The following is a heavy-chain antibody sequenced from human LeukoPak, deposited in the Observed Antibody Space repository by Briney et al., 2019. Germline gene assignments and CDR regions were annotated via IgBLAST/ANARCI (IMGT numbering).Heavy chain of an antibody. CDR3: VRRLYSSSSFDS. V-gene: IGHV5-51*01. J-gene: IGHJ4*02. CDR2: IFPGDSDM. CDR1: GYSFISYW. Sequence: GESLKISCKGSGYSFISYWIGWVRQMPGKGLEWMGIIFPGDSDMRYSPSFQGQVTMSADKSISTAYLQWSSLKASVTAMYYCVRRLYSSSSFDSWGQGTLVTVSS. D-gene: IGHD6-6*01.